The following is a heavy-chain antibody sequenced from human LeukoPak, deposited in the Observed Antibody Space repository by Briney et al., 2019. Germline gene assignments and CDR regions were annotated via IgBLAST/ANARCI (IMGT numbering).Heavy chain of an antibody. D-gene: IGHD3-3*01. V-gene: IGHV3-73*01. J-gene: IGHJ4*02. Sequence: GGSLRLSCAASGFSFSASAMHWVRQAPGKGLEWVGRIKTKVDNYATAYAASAKGRFIISRDESKNTAYLQMNSLKAEDTAVYYCTTQTRDFWSGYYNYYFDYWGQGTLVTVSS. CDR1: GFSFSASA. CDR3: TTQTRDFWSGYYNYYFDY. CDR2: IKTKVDNYAT.